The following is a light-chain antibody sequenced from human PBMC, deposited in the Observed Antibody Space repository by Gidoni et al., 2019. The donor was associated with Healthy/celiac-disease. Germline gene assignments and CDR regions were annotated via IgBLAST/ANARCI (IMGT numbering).Light chain of an antibody. CDR2: DAS. CDR3: QQYNSYPST. CDR1: QGISSA. Sequence: AIQLTHSPSSLSASVGDRVTLTCRASQGISSALAWYQQKPGKAPKLLIYDASSLESGVPARFSGSGSGTDFTLTISSLQPEDFATYYCQQYNSYPSTFGQGTRLEIK. J-gene: IGKJ5*01. V-gene: IGKV1-13*02.